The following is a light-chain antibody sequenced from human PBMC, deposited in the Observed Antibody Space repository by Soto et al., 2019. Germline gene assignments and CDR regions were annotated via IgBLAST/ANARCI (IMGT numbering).Light chain of an antibody. CDR1: QSVSSY. J-gene: IGKJ2*01. V-gene: IGKV3-11*01. Sequence: DIVLTQSPATLSLSPGERATLSCRASQSVSSYLAWYQQKPGQAPRLLIYDASNRATGIPARFSGSWSGTDFTLTISSLEPEDFAIYYCQQRRGWYTFGQGTKLEIK. CDR3: QQRRGWYT. CDR2: DAS.